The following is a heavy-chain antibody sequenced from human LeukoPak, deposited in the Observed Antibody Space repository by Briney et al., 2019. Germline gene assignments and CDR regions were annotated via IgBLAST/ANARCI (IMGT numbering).Heavy chain of an antibody. J-gene: IGHJ4*02. V-gene: IGHV3-21*01. CDR3: ARDLPLGYCSGGSCYLG. D-gene: IGHD2-15*01. CDR2: ISSGSSYI. CDR1: GFTFSSYS. Sequence: GGSLRLSCAASGFTFSSYSMNWVRQAPGKGLEWVSSISSGSSYIYYADSVKGRFTISRDNAKNSLYLQMNSLRAEDTAVYYCARDLPLGYCSGGSCYLGWGQGTLVTVSS.